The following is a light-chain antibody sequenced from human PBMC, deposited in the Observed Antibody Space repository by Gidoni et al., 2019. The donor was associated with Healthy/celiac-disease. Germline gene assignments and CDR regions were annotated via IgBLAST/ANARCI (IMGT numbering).Light chain of an antibody. Sequence: QSALTQPASVSGSPGPSITISCTGTSSDVGSYNLVSWYQQPPGKAPKLMIYEGSKRPSGVSNRFSCSKSGNTASLTISGLQAEDEADYYCCSYAGSSTLGDVVFGGGTKLTVL. V-gene: IGLV2-23*01. CDR3: CSYAGSSTLGDVV. CDR1: SSDVGSYNL. J-gene: IGLJ2*01. CDR2: EGS.